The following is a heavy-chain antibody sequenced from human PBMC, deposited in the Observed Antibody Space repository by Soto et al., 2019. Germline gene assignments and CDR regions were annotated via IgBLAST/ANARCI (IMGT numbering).Heavy chain of an antibody. CDR1: GFPISSTYS. CDR3: ARVTMVIRDSDHFGVDV. V-gene: IGHV4-38-2*02. J-gene: IGHJ6*02. Sequence: KTSETLSLTCLVSGFPISSTYSWGWIRQPPGKGLEWIGSISHSGTTSYSPSLTSRVSISVDTSKNQVSLKLTSVTAADTAVYFCARVTMVIRDSDHFGVDVWGHGTTVTVS. CDR2: ISHSGTT. D-gene: IGHD4-17*01.